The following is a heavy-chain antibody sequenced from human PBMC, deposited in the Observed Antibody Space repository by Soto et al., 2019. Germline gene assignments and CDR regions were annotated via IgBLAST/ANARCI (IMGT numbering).Heavy chain of an antibody. CDR2: IYHSGST. D-gene: IGHD3-10*01. J-gene: IGHJ4*02. V-gene: IGHV4-4*02. CDR3: VRVEWGIAMVRGPFGY. Sequence: SETLSLTCAVSGGSISSSNWWSWFRQPPGKGLEWIGEIYHSGSTNYNPSLKSRVTISVDKSKNQFSLKLSSVTAADSAVCYCVRVEWGIAMVRGPFGYWGQGTLVTVSS. CDR1: GGSISSSNW.